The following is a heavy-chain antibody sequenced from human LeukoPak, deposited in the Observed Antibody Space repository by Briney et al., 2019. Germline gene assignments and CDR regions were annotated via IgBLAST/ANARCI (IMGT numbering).Heavy chain of an antibody. CDR2: IYYTGST. Sequence: SETLSLTCTVSGGSISSYYWSWIRQPPGKGLEWIGYIYYTGSTDYNPSLKSRVTISVDTSKNQFSLKLSSVTVADTAVYYCARSAYTDYSVLWFDPWGQGTLVTVSS. D-gene: IGHD3-16*01. CDR1: GGSISSYY. J-gene: IGHJ5*02. CDR3: ARSAYTDYSVLWFDP. V-gene: IGHV4-59*01.